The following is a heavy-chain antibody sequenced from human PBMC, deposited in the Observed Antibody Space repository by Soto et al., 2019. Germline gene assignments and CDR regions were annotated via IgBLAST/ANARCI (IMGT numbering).Heavy chain of an antibody. J-gene: IGHJ4*02. V-gene: IGHV1-69*01. Sequence: QVQLVQSGAEVKKPGSSVKVSCKASGGTFSSYAISWVRQAPGQGLEWMGGIIPIFGTANYAQKFQGRVTITADEYTSTAYMELSSLRSEDTAVYYCARDRDYYLGVGYFDYWGQGTLVTVSS. D-gene: IGHD4-17*01. CDR2: IIPIFGTA. CDR1: GGTFSSYA. CDR3: ARDRDYYLGVGYFDY.